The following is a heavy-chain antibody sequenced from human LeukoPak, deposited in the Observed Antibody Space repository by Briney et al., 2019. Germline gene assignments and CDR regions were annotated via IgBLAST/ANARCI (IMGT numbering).Heavy chain of an antibody. CDR2: ISAYNGNT. J-gene: IGHJ4*02. D-gene: IGHD3-22*01. CDR3: ARVWPIRAYSYDSSGYLDY. V-gene: IGHV1-18*01. Sequence: ASVKVSCKASGYTFTSYGISWVRQAPGQGLEWMGWISAYNGNTNYAQKLQGRVTMTTDTSTSTAYMELRSLRSDDTAVYYCARVWPIRAYSYDSSGYLDYWGQGTLVTVSS. CDR1: GYTFTSYG.